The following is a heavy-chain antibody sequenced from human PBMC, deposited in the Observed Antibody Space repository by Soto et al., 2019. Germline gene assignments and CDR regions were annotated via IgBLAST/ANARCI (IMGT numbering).Heavy chain of an antibody. CDR3: ARGYDFWSGSGDDY. Sequence: EVQLVESGGGLVQPGGSLRLSCAASGFTFSSYSMNWARQAPGKGLEWLSYISSSSDTKYYADSVKGRFTISRDNAKNSLYLQMNSLRDEDTAVYYCARGYDFWSGSGDDYWGQGTLFTVSS. D-gene: IGHD3-3*01. V-gene: IGHV3-48*02. CDR1: GFTFSSYS. J-gene: IGHJ4*02. CDR2: ISSSSDTK.